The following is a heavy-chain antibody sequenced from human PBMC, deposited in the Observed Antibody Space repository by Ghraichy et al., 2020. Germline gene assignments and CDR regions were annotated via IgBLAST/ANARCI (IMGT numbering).Heavy chain of an antibody. Sequence: TLSLTCTVSSGSIISSAFYWGWIRQPPGKGLEWIGSIHYSGRTYYNPSLKSRVTVSADTSKNQFSLRLSSVTATDTAVYYCARHSHYYYGMDVWGQGTTVTVSS. CDR2: IHYSGRT. D-gene: IGHD4-11*01. CDR1: SGSIISSAFY. V-gene: IGHV4-39*01. J-gene: IGHJ6*02. CDR3: ARHSHYYYGMDV.